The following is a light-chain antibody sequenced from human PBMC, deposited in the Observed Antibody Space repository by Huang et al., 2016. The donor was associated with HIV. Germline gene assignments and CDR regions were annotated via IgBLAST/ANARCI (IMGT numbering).Light chain of an antibody. CDR3: QQYNDWPPST. J-gene: IGKJ2*02. Sequence: EIVMTQSPATLSVSPGERATLSCRASQSVSSDFAWYQQKPGQAPRLLIYGATIRASGIPARFSGSGSETDFTLTISSLQSEDFAVYYCQQYNDWPPSTFGQGTKLEMK. CDR2: GAT. CDR1: QSVSSD. V-gene: IGKV3-15*01.